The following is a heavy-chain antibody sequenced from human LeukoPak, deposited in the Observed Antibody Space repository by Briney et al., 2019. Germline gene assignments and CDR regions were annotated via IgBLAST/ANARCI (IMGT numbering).Heavy chain of an antibody. D-gene: IGHD3-9*01. CDR3: ARGPGIDYDILTGYYFSDY. V-gene: IGHV3-49*03. CDR1: GFTIGDYA. Sequence: GGSLRLSCTASGFTIGDYAMSWFRQAPGKGLEWVGLIRSKVYGGTTEYAASVKGRFTVSRDDSKSIAYLQMNSLKTEDTAVYYCARGPGIDYDILTGYYFSDYWGQGTLVTVSS. CDR2: IRSKVYGGTT. J-gene: IGHJ4*02.